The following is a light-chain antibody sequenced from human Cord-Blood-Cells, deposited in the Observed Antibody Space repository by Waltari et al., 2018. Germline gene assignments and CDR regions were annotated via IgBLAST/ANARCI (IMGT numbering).Light chain of an antibody. CDR2: EVS. Sequence: QSALTQPASVSGSPGQSLTISCTGTSSAVGGDTYVSWYQQHPGKAPNLMIYEVSNRPSGVSNRFSGSKSGNTASLTISGLQAEDEADYYCSSYTSSSTLVFGTGTKVTVL. CDR1: SSAVGGDTY. V-gene: IGLV2-14*01. CDR3: SSYTSSSTLV. J-gene: IGLJ1*01.